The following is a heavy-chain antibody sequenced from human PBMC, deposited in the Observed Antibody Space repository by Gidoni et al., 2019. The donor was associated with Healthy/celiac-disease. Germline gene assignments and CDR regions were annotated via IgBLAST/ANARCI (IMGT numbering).Heavy chain of an antibody. V-gene: IGHV3-48*02. Sequence: EVQLVESGGGLVQPGGSLRLSCAASGFTFSSYSMNWVRQAPGKGLEWVSYISSSSTIYYADSVKGRFTISRDNAKNSLYLQMNSLRDEDTAVYYCARVGRDYYDSSGPFDYWGQGTLVTVSS. D-gene: IGHD3-22*01. CDR1: GFTFSSYS. CDR2: ISSSSTI. J-gene: IGHJ4*02. CDR3: ARVGRDYYDSSGPFDY.